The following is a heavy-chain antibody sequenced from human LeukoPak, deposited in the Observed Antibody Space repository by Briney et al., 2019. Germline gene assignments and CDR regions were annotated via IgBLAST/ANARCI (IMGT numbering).Heavy chain of an antibody. CDR1: GGSFSGYY. J-gene: IGHJ4*02. CDR2: INHSGST. V-gene: IGHV4-34*01. CDR3: ARGRRWLQFGATFDY. Sequence: SETLSLTCAVYGGSFSGYYWSWIRQPPGKGLEWIGEINHSGSTNYNASLKSRVTISVDTSKNQFSLKLSSVTAADTAVYYCARGRRWLQFGATFDYWGQGTLVTVSS. D-gene: IGHD5-24*01.